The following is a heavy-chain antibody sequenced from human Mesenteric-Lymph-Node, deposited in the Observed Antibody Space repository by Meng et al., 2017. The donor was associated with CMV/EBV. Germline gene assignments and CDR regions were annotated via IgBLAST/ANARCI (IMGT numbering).Heavy chain of an antibody. J-gene: IGHJ6*02. Sequence: SCAASGFTFSSYWMSWVRQAPGKGLEWVANIKQDGSEKYYVDSVKGRFTISRDNAKNSLYLQMNSLRAEDTAVYYCAREVGSGVMDVWGQGTTVTVSS. CDR2: IKQDGSEK. D-gene: IGHD3-10*01. V-gene: IGHV3-7*01. CDR3: AREVGSGVMDV. CDR1: GFTFSSYW.